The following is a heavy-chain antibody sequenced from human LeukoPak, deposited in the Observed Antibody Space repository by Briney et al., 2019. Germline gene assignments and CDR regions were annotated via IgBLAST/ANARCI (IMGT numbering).Heavy chain of an antibody. D-gene: IGHD3-3*01. CDR3: ARLAHYDFWSGCSDY. CDR1: GGSISSGGYY. Sequence: PSETLSLTCTVSGGSISSGGYYWSWIRQHPGKGLEWIGYIYYSGSTYYNPSLKSRVTISVDTSKNQFSLKLSSVTAADTAVYYCARLAHYDFWSGCSDYWGQGTLVTVSS. CDR2: IYYSGST. V-gene: IGHV4-31*03. J-gene: IGHJ4*02.